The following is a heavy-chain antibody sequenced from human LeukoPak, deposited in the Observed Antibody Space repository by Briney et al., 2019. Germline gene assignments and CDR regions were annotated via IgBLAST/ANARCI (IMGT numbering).Heavy chain of an antibody. CDR3: ARGSAARPGYYYYMDV. J-gene: IGHJ6*03. CDR2: INSDGSST. V-gene: IGHV3-74*01. D-gene: IGHD6-6*01. Sequence: GGSLRLSCAASGFTFSSYWMHWVRQAPGKGRVWVSRINSDGSSTSYADSVKGRFTISRDNAKNTLYLQMNSLRAEDTAVYYCARGSAARPGYYYYMDVWGKGTTVTVSS. CDR1: GFTFSSYW.